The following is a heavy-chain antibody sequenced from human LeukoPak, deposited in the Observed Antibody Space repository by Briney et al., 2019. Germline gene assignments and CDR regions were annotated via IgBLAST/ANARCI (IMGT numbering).Heavy chain of an antibody. V-gene: IGHV3-48*02. Sequence: GGSLRLSCAASGFTFSSYEMNWVRQAPGKGLEWVSYISSSSSTIYYADSVKGRFTISRDNAKNSVYLQMNSQRDEDTAVYYCARGYDFDYWGQGTLVTVSS. CDR2: ISSSSSTI. CDR1: GFTFSSYE. CDR3: ARGYDFDY. D-gene: IGHD3-3*01. J-gene: IGHJ4*02.